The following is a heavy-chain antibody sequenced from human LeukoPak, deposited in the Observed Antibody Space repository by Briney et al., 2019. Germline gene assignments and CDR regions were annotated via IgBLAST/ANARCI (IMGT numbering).Heavy chain of an antibody. V-gene: IGHV4-59*08. CDR1: GGSISSYY. CDR3: ARHSSSSKGWFDP. Sequence: PSETLSRTCTVSGGSISSYYWSWIRQPPGKGLEWIGYIFYTGSTNYNPSLKSRVTISVDTSKNEFSLKLSSVTAADTAVYYCARHSSSSKGWFDPWGQGTLVTVSS. J-gene: IGHJ5*02. CDR2: IFYTGST. D-gene: IGHD6-6*01.